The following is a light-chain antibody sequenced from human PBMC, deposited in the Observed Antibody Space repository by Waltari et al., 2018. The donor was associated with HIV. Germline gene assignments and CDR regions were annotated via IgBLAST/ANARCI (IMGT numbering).Light chain of an antibody. CDR1: SSYFGSNY. CDR2: NNN. CDR3: AAWDNSLSGVI. J-gene: IGLJ2*01. V-gene: IGLV1-47*01. Sequence: QSVLTQPPSASGTPGQRVTIFCSGSSSYFGSNYVYWYQCLPGTAPKLLMYNNNQRPSGAPDRVAGSKSGTSASLAISGLRSEDEAEYYCAAWDNSLSGVIFGGGTKLTVL.